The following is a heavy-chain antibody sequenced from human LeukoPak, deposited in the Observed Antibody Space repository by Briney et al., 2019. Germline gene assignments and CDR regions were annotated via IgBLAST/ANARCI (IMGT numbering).Heavy chain of an antibody. D-gene: IGHD2-21*02. V-gene: IGHV4-31*11. CDR2: ISNSGTT. J-gene: IGHJ3*01. CDR1: GDSLTSGGYF. Sequence: PSETLSLTCAVSGDSLTSGGYFWTWIRQHPGKGLEWIGSISNSGTTSNNPSLKSRVSISLDTSNTHFSLRLGSVTAAGTAVYFCARDVVVTSSPDAFDVWGQGTMVTVSS. CDR3: ARDVVVTSSPDAFDV.